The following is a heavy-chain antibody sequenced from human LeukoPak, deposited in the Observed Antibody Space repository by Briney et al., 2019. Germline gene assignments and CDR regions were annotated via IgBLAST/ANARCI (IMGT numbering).Heavy chain of an antibody. Sequence: GRSLRLSCAASGFTFNIFGMHWVRQVPGNGLEWVAVLWSDGKTAHYADSVKGRFTISRDSSENTLYLQMNGLRSEDTAVYYCVKESAADATFHFDSWGQGTLVTVSS. CDR3: VKESAADATFHFDS. CDR2: LWSDGKTA. CDR1: GFTFNIFG. J-gene: IGHJ4*02. D-gene: IGHD6-13*01. V-gene: IGHV3-33*06.